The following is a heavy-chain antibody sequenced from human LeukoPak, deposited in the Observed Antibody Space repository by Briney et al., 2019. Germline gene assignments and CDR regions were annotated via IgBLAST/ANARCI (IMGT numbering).Heavy chain of an antibody. J-gene: IGHJ4*02. Sequence: ASVKVSCKASGYTFTSYDINWVRQATGQGLEWMGWMNPNSGNTGYAQKFQGRVTITRNTSISTAYMELSSLRSEDTAVYYCARGYRDSSGYYLLGCWGQGTLVTVSS. CDR2: MNPNSGNT. CDR3: ARGYRDSSGYYLLGC. D-gene: IGHD3-22*01. V-gene: IGHV1-8*03. CDR1: GYTFTSYD.